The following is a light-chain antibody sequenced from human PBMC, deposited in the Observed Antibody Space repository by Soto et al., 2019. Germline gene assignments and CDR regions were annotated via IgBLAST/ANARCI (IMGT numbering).Light chain of an antibody. CDR3: SSYTSTTTVRFV. CDR1: SSDVGGYNY. CDR2: EVS. Sequence: VLTQPPSASGSPGQSVTISCTGTSSDVGGYNYVSWYQQHPGKAPKLMIYEVSKRPSRISSRFSGSKSANTASLTISGLQAEDEALYYCSSYTSTTTVRFVFGTGTKVTVL. V-gene: IGLV2-14*01. J-gene: IGLJ1*01.